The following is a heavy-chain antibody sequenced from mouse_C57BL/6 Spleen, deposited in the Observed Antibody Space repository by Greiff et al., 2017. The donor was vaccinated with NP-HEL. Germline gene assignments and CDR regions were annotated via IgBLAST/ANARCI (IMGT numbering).Heavy chain of an antibody. CDR1: GYTFTSYD. CDR2: IYPRDGST. V-gene: IGHV1-85*01. CDR3: ARDYDYDGFAY. D-gene: IGHD2-4*01. J-gene: IGHJ3*01. Sequence: LQQSGPELVKPGASVKLSCKASGYTFTSYDINWVKQRPGQGLEWIGWIYPRDGSTKYNEKFKGKATLTVDTSSSTAYMELHSLTSEDSAVYFCARDYDYDGFAYWGQGTLVTVSA.